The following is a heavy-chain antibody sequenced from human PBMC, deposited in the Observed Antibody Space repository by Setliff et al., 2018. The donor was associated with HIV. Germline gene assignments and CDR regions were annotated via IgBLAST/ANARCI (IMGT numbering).Heavy chain of an antibody. V-gene: IGHV3-11*01. CDR1: RFTISDFH. D-gene: IGHD6-19*01. CDR2: IDSSDGPT. CDR3: AKEDNIAVAGLIS. J-gene: IGHJ4*02. Sequence: GGSLRLSCAASRFTISDFHMSWIRQAPGKGLEWISYIDSSDGPTYYADSVKGRFSMSRDNTKNSLYLHMDSLRAEDTALYYCAKEDNIAVAGLISWGQGTQVTVSS.